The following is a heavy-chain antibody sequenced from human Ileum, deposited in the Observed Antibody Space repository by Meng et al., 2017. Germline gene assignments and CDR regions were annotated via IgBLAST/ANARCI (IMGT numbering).Heavy chain of an antibody. Sequence: SETLSLTCTVSGGSISPYYWSWIRQPPGKGLEWIGYIHNSGSTSYSPSLMSRVTILVDTSKNQLSLKMRSVTAADTAVYYCAREWSSFDYWGQGILVTSPQ. J-gene: IGHJ4*02. V-gene: IGHV4-59*12. CDR2: IHNSGST. D-gene: IGHD2-8*01. CDR3: AREWSSFDY. CDR1: GGSISPYY.